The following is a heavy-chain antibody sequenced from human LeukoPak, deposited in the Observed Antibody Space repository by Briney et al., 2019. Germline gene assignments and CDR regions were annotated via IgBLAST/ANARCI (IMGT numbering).Heavy chain of an antibody. CDR3: ARLTFYYDGSGYYFDY. D-gene: IGHD3-22*01. CDR2: IHYGGSA. V-gene: IGHV4-39*01. CDR1: GASISSTSYY. J-gene: IGHJ4*02. Sequence: SETLSLTCIVSGASISSTSYYWGWIRQPPEKGLQWIGSIHYGGSAYYNPSLKSRITISVDTSKNQFSLKLSSVTATDTAVYHCARLTFYYDGSGYYFDYWGQGTLVTVSS.